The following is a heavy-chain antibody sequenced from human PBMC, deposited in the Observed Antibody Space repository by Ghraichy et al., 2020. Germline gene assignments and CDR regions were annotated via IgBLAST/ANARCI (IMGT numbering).Heavy chain of an antibody. D-gene: IGHD2-21*02. V-gene: IGHV4-34*01. CDR3: VATDSSVVTGAGEI. CDR1: DESFGAHY. J-gene: IGHJ4*02. CDR2: INHSGST. Sequence: SQTLSLTCGVSDESFGAHYWTWIRQSPAKRLEWIGKINHSGSTKYNPSLESRVSISFDTSKNQLFLTLRSLTAADTAVYYCVATDSSVVTGAGEIWGQGTLVTVSS.